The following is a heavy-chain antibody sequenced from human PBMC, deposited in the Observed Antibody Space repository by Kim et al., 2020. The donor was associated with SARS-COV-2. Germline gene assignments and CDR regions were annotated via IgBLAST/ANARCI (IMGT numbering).Heavy chain of an antibody. D-gene: IGHD1-7*01. CDR3: AKEAGWQNYARYMFDP. V-gene: IGHV3-30*02. Sequence: GGSLRLSCAASGFTFSSYGMHWVRQAPGKGLEWVSSITYSRSNKYYADSVKGRFTISRDNSKNTLYLQMNSLRAEDTAVYYCAKEAGWQNYARYMFDPWGQGTLVTVSS. J-gene: IGHJ5*02. CDR1: GFTFSSYG. CDR2: ITYSRSNK.